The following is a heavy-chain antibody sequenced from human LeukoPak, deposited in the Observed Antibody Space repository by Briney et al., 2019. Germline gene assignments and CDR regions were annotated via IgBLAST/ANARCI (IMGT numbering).Heavy chain of an antibody. Sequence: GASVKVSCKASGGTFSSYAISWVRQAPGQGLEWMGGIIPIFGTANYAQKFQGRVTMTTDTSTSTAYMELRSLRSDDTAVYYCARLSSASDIVVVVAAKKSSSYYYYGMDVWGQGTTVTVSS. CDR2: IIPIFGTA. J-gene: IGHJ6*02. CDR1: GGTFSSYA. CDR3: ARLSSASDIVVVVAAKKSSSYYYYGMDV. D-gene: IGHD2-15*01. V-gene: IGHV1-69*05.